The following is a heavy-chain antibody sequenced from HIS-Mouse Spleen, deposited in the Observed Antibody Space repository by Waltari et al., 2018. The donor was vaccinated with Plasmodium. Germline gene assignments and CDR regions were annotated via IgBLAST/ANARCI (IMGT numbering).Heavy chain of an antibody. D-gene: IGHD1-7*01. J-gene: IGHJ4*02. CDR1: GGSISSSSYY. CDR3: ARDRITGTSYFDY. V-gene: IGHV4-39*07. Sequence: QLQLQESGPGLVKPSETLSLTCTVSGGSISSSSYYWGWIRQPPGKGLEWIGSIYYSGRTSYNPSLKSRVTISGDTSQNQFSLKLSSVTAADTAVYYCARDRITGTSYFDYWGQGTLVTVSS. CDR2: IYYSGRT.